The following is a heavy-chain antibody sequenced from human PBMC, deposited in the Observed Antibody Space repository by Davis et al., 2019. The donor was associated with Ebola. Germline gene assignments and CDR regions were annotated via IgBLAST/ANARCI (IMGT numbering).Heavy chain of an antibody. CDR1: GFIFSTYV. J-gene: IGHJ5*02. V-gene: IGHV3-23*01. CDR3: AMPVDTAVLTGWFDA. CDR2: ISSGSYYI. Sequence: GESLKISCSASGFIFSTYVMSWVRQAPGKGLEWVSSISSGSYYIYYADSVKGRFTVSRDNSKNTLYLQMNSLRAEDTAVYYGAMPVDTAVLTGWFDAWGQGTLVTVSS. D-gene: IGHD5-18*01.